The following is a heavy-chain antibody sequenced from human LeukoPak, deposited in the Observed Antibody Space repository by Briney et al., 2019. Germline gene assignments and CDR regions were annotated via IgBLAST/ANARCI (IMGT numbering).Heavy chain of an antibody. D-gene: IGHD3/OR15-3a*01. J-gene: IGHJ5*02. Sequence: GGSLRLSCAVSGFRVSDYYMSWGRQAPGKGLEWVGLIRDSGEAFYADFARGRFAISRDESENTLYLQMNSLRVEDTAVYFCARDRAANQDWVEFDPWGQGTPVIVSS. CDR2: IRDSGEA. CDR1: GFRVSDYY. CDR3: ARDRAANQDWVEFDP. V-gene: IGHV3-66*03.